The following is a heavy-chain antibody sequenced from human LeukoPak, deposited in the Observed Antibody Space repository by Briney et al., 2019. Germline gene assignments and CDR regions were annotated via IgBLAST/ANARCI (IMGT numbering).Heavy chain of an antibody. Sequence: GGSLRLSCVASGFTFSNYAMSWVRQAPGKGLEWVSSIFHSGGVTYYTDSVKGRFTISSDTSKNTLYLQMNGLRPEDTAVYYCAKCLPPSGYQVALDSWGHGTLVTVSA. CDR3: AKCLPPSGYQVALDS. J-gene: IGHJ3*01. V-gene: IGHV3-23*01. CDR1: GFTFSNYA. CDR2: IFHSGGVT. D-gene: IGHD5-12*01.